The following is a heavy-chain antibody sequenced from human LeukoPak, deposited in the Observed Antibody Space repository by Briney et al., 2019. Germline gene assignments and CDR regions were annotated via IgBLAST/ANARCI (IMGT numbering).Heavy chain of an antibody. CDR1: GYTFTDYY. V-gene: IGHV1-2*02. CDR2: INPNSGDT. CDR3: ARVSYQEGVDY. Sequence: GASVKVSCKASGYTFTDYYINWARQAPGQGLEWMGWINPNSGDTNYAQKFQDRVTMTRDTSISTAYIELNLLRSDDTAVYYCARVSYQEGVDYWGQGTLVTVSS. J-gene: IGHJ4*02. D-gene: IGHD2-2*01.